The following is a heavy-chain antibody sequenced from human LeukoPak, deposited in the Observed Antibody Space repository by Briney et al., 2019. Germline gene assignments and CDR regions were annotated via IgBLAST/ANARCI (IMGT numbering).Heavy chain of an antibody. CDR2: INHSGST. V-gene: IGHV4-34*01. CDR3: ARVEHYDILTGYLRVPGMDV. Sequence: PSETLSLTCAVYGGSFSDYYWSWIRQPPGKGLEWIGEINHSGSTNYNPSLKSRVTISVDTSKNQFSLKLSSVTAADTAVYYCARVEHYDILTGYLRVPGMDVWGQGTTVTVSS. CDR1: GGSFSDYY. D-gene: IGHD3-9*01. J-gene: IGHJ6*02.